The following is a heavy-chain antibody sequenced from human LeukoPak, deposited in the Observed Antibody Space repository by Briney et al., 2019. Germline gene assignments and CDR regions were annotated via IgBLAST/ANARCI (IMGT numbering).Heavy chain of an antibody. CDR2: IHYSGST. CDR1: GGSISSSSYY. J-gene: IGHJ5*02. V-gene: IGHV4-39*02. CDR3: ARDPAVAGSGGFDP. D-gene: IGHD6-19*01. Sequence: PSETLSLTCTVSGGSISSSSYYWGWIRQPPGKGLEWIGTIHYSGSTYYNPSLKSRVTISVGMSKNQFSLKLSSVTAVDTAVYYCARDPAVAGSGGFDPWGQGTLVTVSS.